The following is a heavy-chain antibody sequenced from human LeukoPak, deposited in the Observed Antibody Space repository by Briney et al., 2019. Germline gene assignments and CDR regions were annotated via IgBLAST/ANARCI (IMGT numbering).Heavy chain of an antibody. CDR3: ARHWAGATAYYFDY. V-gene: IGHV4-39*01. Sequence: PSETLSLTCTVSGGSISSSSYYRGWIRQPPGKGLEWIGSIYYSGSTYYNPSLKSRVTISVDTSKNQFSLKLSSVTAADTAVYYCARHWAGATAYYFDYWGQGTLVTVSS. CDR1: GGSISSSSYY. J-gene: IGHJ4*02. D-gene: IGHD1-26*01. CDR2: IYYSGST.